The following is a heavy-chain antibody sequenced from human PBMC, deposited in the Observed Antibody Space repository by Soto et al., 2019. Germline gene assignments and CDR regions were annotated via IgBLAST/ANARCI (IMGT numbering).Heavy chain of an antibody. J-gene: IGHJ1*01. CDR1: GGSISSDDYD. D-gene: IGHD3-22*01. V-gene: IGHV4-30-4*02. Sequence: PSETLSLTCTVSGGSISSDDYDWSWIRQAPGRGLEWIGYIHSSGSIYYNPSLKSRATMSIDTAGNQFSLKVSSVTVAGTAVYYCARDLDGLHDDTSGPIPRPGWGQGTLVTVSS. CDR3: ARDLDGLHDDTSGPIPRPG. CDR2: IHSSGSI.